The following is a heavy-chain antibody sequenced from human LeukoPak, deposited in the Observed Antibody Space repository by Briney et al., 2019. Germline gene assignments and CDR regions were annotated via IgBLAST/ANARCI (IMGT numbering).Heavy chain of an antibody. D-gene: IGHD3-16*01. V-gene: IGHV4-59*01. CDR3: ARDHSWGLGALDI. CDR1: GGSISSYY. CDR2: IYYSGST. J-gene: IGHJ3*02. Sequence: SETLSLTCTVSGGSISSYYWSWIRQPPGKGLEWIGYIYYSGSTNYNPSLKSRVTISVDTSKNQFSLKLSSVTAADTAVYYCARDHSWGLGALDIWGQGTMVTVSS.